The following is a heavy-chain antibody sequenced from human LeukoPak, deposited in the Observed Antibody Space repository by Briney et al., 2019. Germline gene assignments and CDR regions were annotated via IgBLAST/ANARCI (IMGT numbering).Heavy chain of an antibody. D-gene: IGHD4-23*01. CDR2: IYYSGST. CDR1: GGSISSHY. CDR3: ARENSPNDYGGKIFDY. Sequence: SETLSLTCTVSGGSISSHYWSWIRQPPAPGLEWIGYIYYSGSTNYNPSLKSRVTISVDTSKNQFSLKLSSVTAADTAVYYCARENSPNDYGGKIFDYWGQGTLVTVSS. V-gene: IGHV4-59*11. J-gene: IGHJ4*02.